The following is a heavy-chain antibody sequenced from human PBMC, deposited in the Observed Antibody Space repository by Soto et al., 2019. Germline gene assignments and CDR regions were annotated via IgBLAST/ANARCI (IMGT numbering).Heavy chain of an antibody. V-gene: IGHV3-53*04. CDR2: IYSGGST. CDR3: ARGHYYYDSSGYYLYNWFDP. D-gene: IGHD3-22*01. Sequence: PGGSLRLSCAASGFTVSSNYMSWVRQAPGKGLEWVSVIYSGGSTYYADSVKGRFTISRHNSKNTLYLQMNSLRAEDTAVYYCARGHYYYDSSGYYLYNWFDPWGQGTLVTVSS. CDR1: GFTVSSNY. J-gene: IGHJ5*02.